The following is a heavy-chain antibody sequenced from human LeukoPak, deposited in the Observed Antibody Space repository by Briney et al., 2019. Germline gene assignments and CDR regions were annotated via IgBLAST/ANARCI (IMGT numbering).Heavy chain of an antibody. D-gene: IGHD4-23*01. CDR1: GFTFSSYS. V-gene: IGHV3-23*01. J-gene: IGHJ4*02. Sequence: GGSLRLSCAASGFTFSSYSMRWVRQTPGKGLEWVSVISGSGGSTYYADSVKGRFTISRDNSKNTLYLQMNSLRAEDTAVYYCANHYGGNPKYYFDYWGQGTLVTVSS. CDR3: ANHYGGNPKYYFDY. CDR2: ISGSGGST.